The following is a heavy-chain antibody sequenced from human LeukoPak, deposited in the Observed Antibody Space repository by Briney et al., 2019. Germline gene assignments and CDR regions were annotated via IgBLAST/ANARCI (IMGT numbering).Heavy chain of an antibody. D-gene: IGHD6-19*01. Sequence: GGSLRLSCAASGFTFDTFAMSWVRQAPGKGLERVSVMSGSGASGTYYADSVKGRFTISRDNSKSILFLQMNSLRAEDTALYYCARSGSGWFDYWGQGTLVTVSS. J-gene: IGHJ4*02. CDR2: MSGSGASGT. CDR3: ARSGSGWFDY. V-gene: IGHV3-23*01. CDR1: GFTFDTFA.